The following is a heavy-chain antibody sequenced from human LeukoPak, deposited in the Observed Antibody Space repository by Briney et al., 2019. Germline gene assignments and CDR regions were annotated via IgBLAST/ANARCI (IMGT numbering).Heavy chain of an antibody. CDR3: AREGIRIAAAGTIDY. J-gene: IGHJ4*02. D-gene: IGHD6-13*01. Sequence: ASVKVSCKASGGTFSSYAINWVRQAPGQGLEWMGWISTYNGNTNYAQKLQDRVTMTTDTSTSTAYMELRSLRSDDTAMYYCAREGIRIAAAGTIDYWGQRTLVTVSS. CDR1: GGTFSSYA. CDR2: ISTYNGNT. V-gene: IGHV1-18*01.